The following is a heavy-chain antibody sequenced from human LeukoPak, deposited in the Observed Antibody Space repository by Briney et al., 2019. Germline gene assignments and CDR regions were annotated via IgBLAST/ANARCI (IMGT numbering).Heavy chain of an antibody. Sequence: GGSLRLSCAASGFSFSSFWMTWVRQTPGRGLEWVANIKQDGSEIYYVDSLKGRFIISRDNAKSSLYLQMNSLRAEDTAVYYCARPGIAVAGEFFDYWGQGTLVTVSS. CDR3: ARPGIAVAGEFFDY. V-gene: IGHV3-7*02. CDR2: IKQDGSEI. J-gene: IGHJ4*02. CDR1: GFSFSSFW. D-gene: IGHD6-19*01.